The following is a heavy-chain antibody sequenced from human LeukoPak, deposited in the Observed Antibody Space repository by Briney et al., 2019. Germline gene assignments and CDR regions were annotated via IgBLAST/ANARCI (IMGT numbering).Heavy chain of an antibody. Sequence: PSETLSLTCTVSGGSISSYYWSWIRQPPGKGLEWIGYIYYSGSTNYNPSLKSRVTISVDTSKNQFSLKLSSVTAADTAVYYCARQDEFAVDYWGQGTLVTVSS. D-gene: IGHD2-21*01. J-gene: IGHJ4*02. CDR1: GGSISSYY. V-gene: IGHV4-59*08. CDR3: ARQDEFAVDY. CDR2: IYYSGST.